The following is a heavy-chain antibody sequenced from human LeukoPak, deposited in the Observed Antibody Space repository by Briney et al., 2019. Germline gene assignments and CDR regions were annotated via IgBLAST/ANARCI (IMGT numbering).Heavy chain of an antibody. CDR3: ARATITMAVGVPADAFDI. J-gene: IGHJ3*02. D-gene: IGHD3-10*01. Sequence: SQTLSLTCTVSGGSINSGDYYWSWIRQPPGKGLEWIGYIYYTGNTYYNPSLKSRINISVDTSKKQFSLKLRSVTAADTAVYYCARATITMAVGVPADAFDIWGPGTMATVSS. V-gene: IGHV4-30-4*08. CDR2: IYYTGNT. CDR1: GGSINSGDYY.